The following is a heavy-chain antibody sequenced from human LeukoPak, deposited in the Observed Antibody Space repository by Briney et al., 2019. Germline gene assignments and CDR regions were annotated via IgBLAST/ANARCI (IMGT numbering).Heavy chain of an antibody. CDR3: TKGLVGALAFEY. CDR1: GFSVSDNY. V-gene: IGHV3-53*01. CDR2: IYADGGG. D-gene: IGHD1-26*01. J-gene: IGHJ4*02. Sequence: GGSLRLSCAASGFSVSDNYMNWVRQAPGKGLEWVSVIYADGGGHYADFVKGRFTISRDNSDNTLSLQMNSLRVEDTAVYYCTKGLVGALAFEYWGQGTLVTVS.